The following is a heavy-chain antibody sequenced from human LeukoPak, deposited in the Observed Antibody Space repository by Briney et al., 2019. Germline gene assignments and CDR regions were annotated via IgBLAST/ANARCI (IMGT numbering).Heavy chain of an antibody. CDR1: GGTFSSYA. D-gene: IGHD4-11*01. CDR2: IIPIFGTA. CDR3: ARGPADSYYFDY. Sequence: SVKVSCKASGGTFSSYAISWVRQAPGQGLEWMGGIIPIFGTANYAQKFQGRVTITTDESTSTAYMELCSLRSEDTAVYYCARGPADSYYFDYWGQGTLVTVSS. J-gene: IGHJ4*02. V-gene: IGHV1-69*05.